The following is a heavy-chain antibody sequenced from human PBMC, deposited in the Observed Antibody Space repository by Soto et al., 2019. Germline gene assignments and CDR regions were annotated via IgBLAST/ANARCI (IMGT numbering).Heavy chain of an antibody. D-gene: IGHD6-13*01. J-gene: IGHJ5*02. Sequence: ASVKVSCKASGYTFTSSGISWVRQAPGQGLEWMGWISAYNGNTNYAQKLQGRVTMTTDTSTSTAYMELRSLRSDDTAVYYCARDRMVAAAGTRWFDPWGQRTLVTVSS. CDR1: GYTFTSSG. CDR2: ISAYNGNT. CDR3: ARDRMVAAAGTRWFDP. V-gene: IGHV1-18*01.